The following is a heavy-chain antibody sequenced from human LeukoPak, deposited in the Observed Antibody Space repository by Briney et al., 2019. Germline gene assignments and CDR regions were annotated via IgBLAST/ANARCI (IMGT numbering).Heavy chain of an antibody. CDR3: ARAPYDRFFDY. CDR1: GGSISSGSYY. J-gene: IGHJ4*02. Sequence: SETLSLTCTVSGGSISSGSYYWSWIRQPAGKGLEWIGRIYSSGSTNYNPSLKSRLTISVDTSKTQFSLKLSSVAAADTAVYYCARAPYDRFFDYWGQGTLVTVSS. D-gene: IGHD3-22*01. CDR2: IYSSGST. V-gene: IGHV4-61*02.